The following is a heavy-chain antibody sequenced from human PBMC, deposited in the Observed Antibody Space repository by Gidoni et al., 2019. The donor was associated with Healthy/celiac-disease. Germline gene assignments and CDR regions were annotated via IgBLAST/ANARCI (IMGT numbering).Heavy chain of an antibody. V-gene: IGHV4-59*01. CDR1: GGSISSYY. J-gene: IGHJ4*02. CDR3: ARGGDYYDSSGYYRY. Sequence: QVQLQESGPGLVKPSETLSLTCTVSGGSISSYYWSWIRQPPGKGLEWIGYIYYSGSTNYNPSLKSRVTISVDTSKNQFSLKLSSVTAADTAVYYCARGGDYYDSSGYYRYWGQGTLVTVSS. CDR2: IYYSGST. D-gene: IGHD3-22*01.